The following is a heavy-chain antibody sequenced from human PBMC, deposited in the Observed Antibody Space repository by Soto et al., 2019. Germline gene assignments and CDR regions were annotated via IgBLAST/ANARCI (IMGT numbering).Heavy chain of an antibody. CDR2: IKPNNGDT. D-gene: IGHD5-12*01. CDR3: ARHSGYDYVFDY. Sequence: ASVKVSFKGSGYTFTGYYIHWLRQAPGQGLEWMGWIKPNNGDTNYAQKFQGRVSMTRDTSTSTAYMELSSLRFDDTAVYYCARHSGYDYVFDYWGQGTLVTVSS. V-gene: IGHV1-2*02. J-gene: IGHJ4*02. CDR1: GYTFTGYY.